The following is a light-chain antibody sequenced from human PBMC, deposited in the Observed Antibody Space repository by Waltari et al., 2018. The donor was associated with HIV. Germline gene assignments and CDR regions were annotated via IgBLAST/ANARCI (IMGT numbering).Light chain of an antibody. CDR2: RNN. CDR1: SPTIGTNY. J-gene: IGLJ3*02. Sequence: QSVLTQPPSASGTPGQRAPISCSGSSPTIGTNYVSWYQPPPGTAPKLLIYRNNQRPSGVPDRFSGSKSGTSASLAISGLRSEDESDYYCATWDDSLSAWVFGGGTKLTVL. V-gene: IGLV1-47*01. CDR3: ATWDDSLSAWV.